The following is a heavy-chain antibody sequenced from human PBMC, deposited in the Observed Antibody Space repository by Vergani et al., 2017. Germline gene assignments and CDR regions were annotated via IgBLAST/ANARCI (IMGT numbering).Heavy chain of an antibody. V-gene: IGHV4-34*01. CDR2: INHSGST. CDR1: GGSFSGYY. CDR3: ARLPPWCSSTSCYRSYYYYMDV. D-gene: IGHD2-2*01. J-gene: IGHJ6*03. Sequence: QVQLQQWGAGLLKPSETLSLTCAVYGGSFSGYYSSWIRQPPGKGLEWIGEINHSGSTNYNPSLKSRVTISVDTSKNQFSLKLSSVTAADTAVYYCARLPPWCSSTSCYRSYYYYMDVWGKGTTVTVSS.